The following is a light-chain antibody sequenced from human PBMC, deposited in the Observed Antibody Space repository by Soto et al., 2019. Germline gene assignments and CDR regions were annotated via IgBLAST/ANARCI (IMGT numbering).Light chain of an antibody. CDR1: SSDVGGYNY. CDR2: DVS. Sequence: QSALTQPASVSGSPGQSITISCTGTSSDVGGYNYVSWYQHHPGKAHKLMIYDVSNRPSGVSNLFSGSKSGNTASLIIFGLQTEDEADYYCSSYTSSSTLSTYVFGTGTKVTVL. CDR3: SSYTSSSTLSTYV. V-gene: IGLV2-14*03. J-gene: IGLJ1*01.